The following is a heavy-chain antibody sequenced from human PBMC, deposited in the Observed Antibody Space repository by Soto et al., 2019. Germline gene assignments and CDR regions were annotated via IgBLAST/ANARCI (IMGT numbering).Heavy chain of an antibody. Sequence: EVQLLASGGGLVQPGGALRLSCAASGFTFSSHAMSWVRQAPGKGLEWISSISAGSEGAYYADSVKGRFTISRDNSNNTLYLQMNSLRAEDTAVYYCARDLWWYLHWGQGTLVTGSS. J-gene: IGHJ4*02. D-gene: IGHD2-15*01. CDR2: ISAGSEGA. CDR3: ARDLWWYLH. CDR1: GFTFSSHA. V-gene: IGHV3-23*01.